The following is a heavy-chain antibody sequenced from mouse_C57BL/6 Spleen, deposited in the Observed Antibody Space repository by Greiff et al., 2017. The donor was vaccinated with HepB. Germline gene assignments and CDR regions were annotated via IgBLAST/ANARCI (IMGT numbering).Heavy chain of an antibody. V-gene: IGHV1-64*01. CDR2: IHPNSGST. J-gene: IGHJ3*01. CDR3: ARRPYDVAWFAY. D-gene: IGHD2-3*01. CDR1: GYTFTSYW. Sequence: QVQLQQPGAELVKPGASVKLSCKASGYTFTSYWMHWVKQRPGQGLEWIGMIHPNSGSTNYNEKFKSKATLTVDKSSSTAYMQLSSLTSEDSAVYYCARRPYDVAWFAYWGQGTLVTVSA.